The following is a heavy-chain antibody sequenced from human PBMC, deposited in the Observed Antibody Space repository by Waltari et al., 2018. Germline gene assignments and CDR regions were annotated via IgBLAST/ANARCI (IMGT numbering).Heavy chain of an antibody. CDR2: ISGSDGST. Sequence: EVQLVESGGGLVQPGGSLRLSCAASGFTFSSYAMSWVRQAPGKGLEWGSAISGSDGSTYYADSVKGRFTISRDNSKNTLYLQMSSLRAEDTAVYYCARSGDGEGKFDFGGQGTLVIVSS. J-gene: IGHJ4*02. D-gene: IGHD4-17*01. V-gene: IGHV3-23*04. CDR3: ARSGDGEGKFDF. CDR1: GFTFSSYA.